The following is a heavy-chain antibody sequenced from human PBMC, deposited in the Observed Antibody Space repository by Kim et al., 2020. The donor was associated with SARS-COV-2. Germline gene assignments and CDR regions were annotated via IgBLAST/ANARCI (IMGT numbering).Heavy chain of an antibody. D-gene: IGHD5-18*01. CDR2: IYYSGST. CDR3: ARESRLGYSYGLT. V-gene: IGHV4-61*01. CDR1: GGSVSSGSYY. J-gene: IGHJ5*02. Sequence: SETLSLTCTVSGGSVSSGSYYWSWIRQPPGKGLEWIGYIYYSGSTNYNPSLKSRVTISVDTSKNQFSLKLSSVTAADTAVYYCARESRLGYSYGLTWGQG.